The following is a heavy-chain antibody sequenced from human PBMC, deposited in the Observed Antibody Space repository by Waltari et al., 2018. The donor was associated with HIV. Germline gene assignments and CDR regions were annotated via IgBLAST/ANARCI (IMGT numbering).Heavy chain of an antibody. CDR1: GFTFDDYA. D-gene: IGHD6-19*01. CDR3: AKDIQWLVRGYFDY. Sequence: GGLVQPGRSLRLSCAASGFTFDDYAMHWVRQAPGKGLEWVSGISWNSGSTGYADSVKGRFTISRDNAKNSLYLQMNSLRAEDTALYYCAKDIQWLVRGYFDYWGQGTLVTVSS. J-gene: IGHJ4*02. V-gene: IGHV3-9*01. CDR2: ISWNSGST.